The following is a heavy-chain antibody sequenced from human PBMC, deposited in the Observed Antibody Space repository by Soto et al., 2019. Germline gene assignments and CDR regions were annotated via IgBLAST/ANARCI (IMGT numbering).Heavy chain of an antibody. D-gene: IGHD2-2*02. J-gene: IGHJ4*02. CDR2: IYPVDSDT. V-gene: IGHV5-51*01. CDR1: GYSFNTYW. Sequence: GESLKISCKGSGYSFNTYWIGWVRQMPGKGLEWMGIIYPVDSDTRYSPSFQGQVTISVDKSISTAYLQWSSLKASDTAMYYCARAIGYCSSSSCYTFDYWGQGTLVTAPQ. CDR3: ARAIGYCSSSSCYTFDY.